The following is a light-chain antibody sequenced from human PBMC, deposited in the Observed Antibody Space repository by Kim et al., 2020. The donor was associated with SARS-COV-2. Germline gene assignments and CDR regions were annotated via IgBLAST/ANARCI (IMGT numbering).Light chain of an antibody. J-gene: IGKJ3*01. V-gene: IGKV3-20*01. Sequence: GERTALSCRASQSGRNKDLAWYKQKCGQAPRLRIYGASSRATGIPDRVSGRGSGTDFTLTISRLEPEDFAVYYCQQYGSSLFTFGPGTKVDIK. CDR3: QQYGSSLFT. CDR2: GAS. CDR1: QSGRNKD.